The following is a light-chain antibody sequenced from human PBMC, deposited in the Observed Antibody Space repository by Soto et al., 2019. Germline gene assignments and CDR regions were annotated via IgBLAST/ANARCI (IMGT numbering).Light chain of an antibody. CDR1: QSVSSSS. Sequence: DIMFTQSPGTLSLSPGERATLSCRASQSVSSSSLAWYQQKPGQAPRLLIYGASSRATGIPDRFSGSGSGTDFTLTISRLEPEDFAVYYCQQYRTFGQGTKVDI. CDR2: GAS. J-gene: IGKJ1*01. CDR3: QQYRT. V-gene: IGKV3-20*01.